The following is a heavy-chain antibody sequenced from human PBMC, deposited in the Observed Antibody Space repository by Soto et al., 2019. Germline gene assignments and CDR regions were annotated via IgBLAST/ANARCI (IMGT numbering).Heavy chain of an antibody. D-gene: IGHD3-10*01. J-gene: IGHJ4*02. CDR1: GFTFISHW. V-gene: IGHV3-74*01. CDR3: AQGGLGTYLLDH. Sequence: EVQLVESGGGLVQPGGALRLSCGASGFTFISHWMHWVRQAPGKGLVWVSRIKGDESSTSYADSVKGRFNISKDNAKNTLHLQMNSLRADEAAEYYCAQGGLGTYLLDHWGQGDLVTDTS. CDR2: IKGDESST.